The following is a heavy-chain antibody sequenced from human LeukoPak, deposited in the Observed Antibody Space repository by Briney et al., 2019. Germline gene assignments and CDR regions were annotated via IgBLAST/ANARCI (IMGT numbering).Heavy chain of an antibody. V-gene: IGHV4-59*08. CDR2: IYYSGST. J-gene: IGHJ4*02. D-gene: IGHD2-21*01. CDR3: ARRGKNWGWLFDY. Sequence: PSETLSLTCTVSGGSVSSYYWSWIRQPPGKGLEWIGYIYYSGSTTYKPSLKSRVTISVDTSKNQFSLKLNSVTAADTAVYYCARRGKNWGWLFDYWGQGTLVTVSS. CDR1: GGSVSSYY.